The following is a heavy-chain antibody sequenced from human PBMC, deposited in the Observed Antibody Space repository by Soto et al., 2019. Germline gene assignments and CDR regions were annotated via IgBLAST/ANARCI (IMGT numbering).Heavy chain of an antibody. Sequence: EVQLVESGGGLVQPGGSLRLSCEASAFTLSSYWMSWVRQAPGKGLEWVANIKPDGSEKYYVDSVKGRLTISRDNTKNSLYLQMSTLRPDDTAIYYCARDYEFGFDIWGQGTLVTVSS. CDR3: ARDYEFGFDI. D-gene: IGHD3-22*01. CDR2: IKPDGSEK. CDR1: AFTLSSYW. J-gene: IGHJ3*02. V-gene: IGHV3-7*01.